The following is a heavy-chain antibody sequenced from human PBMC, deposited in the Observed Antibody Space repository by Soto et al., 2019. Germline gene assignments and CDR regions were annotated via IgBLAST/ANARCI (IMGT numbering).Heavy chain of an antibody. D-gene: IGHD3-9*01. V-gene: IGHV3-23*01. J-gene: IGHJ4*02. CDR3: AKVGAQLRYFDYFDY. CDR2: ISGSGGST. CDR1: GFTFSSYA. Sequence: GGSLRLSCAASGFTFSSYAMSWVRQAPGKGLEWVSAISGSGGSTYYADSVKGRFTISRDNSKNTLYLQMNSLRAEDTAVYYCAKVGAQLRYFDYFDYWGQGTLVTVSS.